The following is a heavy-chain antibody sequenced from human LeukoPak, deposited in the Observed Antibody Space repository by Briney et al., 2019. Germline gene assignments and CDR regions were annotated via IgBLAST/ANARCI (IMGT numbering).Heavy chain of an antibody. CDR2: INHSGST. CDR3: ARVYYDSRGNSIYYFDY. Sequence: SETLSLTCTVSGGSISGYYWSWIRQPPGKGLEWIGEINHSGSTNYNPSLKSRVTISVDTSKNQFSLKLSSVTAADTAVYYCARVYYDSRGNSIYYFDYWGQGTLVTVSS. CDR1: GGSISGYY. D-gene: IGHD3-22*01. V-gene: IGHV4-34*01. J-gene: IGHJ4*02.